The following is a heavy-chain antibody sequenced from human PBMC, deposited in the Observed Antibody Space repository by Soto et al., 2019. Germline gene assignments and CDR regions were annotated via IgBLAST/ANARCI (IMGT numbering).Heavy chain of an antibody. J-gene: IGHJ1*01. CDR1: GFTFSDYY. CDR3: AREPLDYRRSRHAL. Sequence: PGGSLRLSCAASGFTFSDYYMSWIRQAPGKGLEWVSYISSSGSTIYYADSVKGRFTISRDNAKNSLYLQMNSLRAEDTAVYYSAREPLDYRRSRHALRAQGTLDPVSS. D-gene: IGHD6-6*01. V-gene: IGHV3-11*01. CDR2: ISSSGSTI.